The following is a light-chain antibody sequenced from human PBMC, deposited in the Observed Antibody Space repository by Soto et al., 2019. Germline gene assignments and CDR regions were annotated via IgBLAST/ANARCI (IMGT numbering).Light chain of an antibody. V-gene: IGKV3-15*01. CDR2: YAS. CDR1: QSVSNN. CDR3: QQYNNWPPIT. J-gene: IGKJ5*01. Sequence: EIMMTQSPATLSVSPGERATLSCRASQSVSNNVAWYQQKPGQAPRLLIYYASTRATGILARFSGSGSGTEFTLTISSLQSEDFALYYCQQYNNWPPITFGQGTRLEIK.